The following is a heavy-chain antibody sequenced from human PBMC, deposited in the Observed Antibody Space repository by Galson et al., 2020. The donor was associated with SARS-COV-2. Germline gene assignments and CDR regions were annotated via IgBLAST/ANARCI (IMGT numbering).Heavy chain of an antibody. J-gene: IGHJ5*01. V-gene: IGHV3-21*01. CDR3: ARNSYSGYDYRNDPLDS. CDR1: GFSFNNYT. Sequence: KIGESLKISCAASGFSFNNYTMNWVRQAPGKGLEWVSSITGSSVYIFYTDSVKGQFTISRDNAKNSLYLQMNSLRAEDTAVYYCARNSYSGYDYRNDPLDSWGQGTLVTVSS. CDR2: ITGSSVYI. D-gene: IGHD5-12*01.